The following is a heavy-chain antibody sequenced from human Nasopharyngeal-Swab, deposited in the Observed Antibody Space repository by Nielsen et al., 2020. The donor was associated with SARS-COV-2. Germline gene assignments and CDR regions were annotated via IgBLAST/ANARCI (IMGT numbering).Heavy chain of an antibody. CDR3: ARDGLDYDFWSAYFMDV. V-gene: IGHV3-21*01. CDR1: GFTFNNYN. Sequence: GGSLRLSCAASGFTFNNYNFNWVRQAPGKGLERVSSISSSSSNIYYADSVKGRFTISRDNAKNSLYLQMNSLRAEDTAVYYCARDGLDYDFWSAYFMDVWGQGTTVTVSS. CDR2: ISSSSSNI. J-gene: IGHJ6*02. D-gene: IGHD3-3*01.